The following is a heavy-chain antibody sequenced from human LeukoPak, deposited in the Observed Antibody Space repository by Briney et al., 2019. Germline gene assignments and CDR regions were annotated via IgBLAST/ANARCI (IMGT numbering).Heavy chain of an antibody. CDR2: IRYDGSNK. J-gene: IGHJ6*02. Sequence: PGGSLRLSCAASGFTLSSYGMHWVRQAPGKGLEWVAFIRYDGSNKYYADSVKGRFTISRDNSKNTLYLQMNSLRAEDTAVYYCAKDPKAYYYYGMDVWGQGTTVTVSS. CDR1: GFTLSSYG. CDR3: AKDPKAYYYYGMDV. V-gene: IGHV3-30*02.